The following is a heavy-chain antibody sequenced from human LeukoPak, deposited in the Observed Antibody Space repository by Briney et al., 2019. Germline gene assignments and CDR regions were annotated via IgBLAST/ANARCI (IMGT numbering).Heavy chain of an antibody. D-gene: IGHD6-13*01. Sequence: SETLSLTCTVSGGSISSSSYYWGWIRQPPGEGLEWVGCIYYSGSTYYHPSLKSRVTMSVDTSKNHFSRKLSSVTAVYTAVYYCASRDPGYSSSSVWFDPLGQGTLVTVSS. CDR3: ASRDPGYSSSSVWFDP. V-gene: IGHV4-39*07. CDR1: GGSISSSSYY. CDR2: IYYSGST. J-gene: IGHJ5*02.